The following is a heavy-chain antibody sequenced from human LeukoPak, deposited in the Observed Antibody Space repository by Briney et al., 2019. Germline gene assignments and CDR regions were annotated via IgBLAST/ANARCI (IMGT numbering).Heavy chain of an antibody. CDR2: IKQESGEI. CDR3: ARDKIVGPTRFDY. CDR1: GFTVSSNY. V-gene: IGHV3-7*01. D-gene: IGHD1-26*01. J-gene: IGHJ4*02. Sequence: PGGSLRLSCAASGFTVSSNYMSWVRQAPGKGPEGVANIKQESGEIYYVDSVRGRFTISRDNAKNSLYLQMNSLRAEITAVYYCARDKIVGPTRFDYWGQGILVTVSS.